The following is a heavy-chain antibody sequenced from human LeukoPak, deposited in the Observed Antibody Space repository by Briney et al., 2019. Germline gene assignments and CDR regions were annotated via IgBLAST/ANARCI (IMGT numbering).Heavy chain of an antibody. Sequence: PGGSLRLSCAASGFTFSSYAMSWVRQAPGKGLEWVSAISGSGGSTYYADSVKGRFTISRDNSKDTLYLQMNSLRAEDTAVYYCAKGMGGSGSSYDYWGQGTLVTVSS. CDR1: GFTFSSYA. CDR3: AKGMGGSGSSYDY. J-gene: IGHJ4*02. V-gene: IGHV3-23*01. D-gene: IGHD3-10*01. CDR2: ISGSGGST.